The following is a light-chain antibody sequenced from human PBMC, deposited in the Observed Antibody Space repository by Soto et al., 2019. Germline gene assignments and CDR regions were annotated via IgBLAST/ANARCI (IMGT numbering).Light chain of an antibody. V-gene: IGLV3-10*01. CDR1: ALRKKY. CDR2: EDS. CDR3: YSTDISGNHGV. J-gene: IGLJ3*02. Sequence: SYELTQPPSVSVSPGQAARITCSGDALRKKYAYWYQQKSGQAPVLVIYEDSKRPSGIPERFSGSSSGTMATLTITGAQVEDEADYYCYSTDISGNHGVFGGGPKLTVL.